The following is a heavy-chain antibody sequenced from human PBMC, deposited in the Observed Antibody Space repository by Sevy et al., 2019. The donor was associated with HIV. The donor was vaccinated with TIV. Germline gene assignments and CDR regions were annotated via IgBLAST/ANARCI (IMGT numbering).Heavy chain of an antibody. CDR1: GFTFGDYA. Sequence: GGSLRLSCTTSGFTFGDYAMNWVRQAPGKGLEWVAFLKSKADGGTVDHAASVEGRFTIPRDDSKSIAYLQMNDLTTEDTGVYYCTRWKGLQSIFDYWGQGALVTVSS. CDR2: LKSKADGGTV. V-gene: IGHV3-49*04. D-gene: IGHD1-1*01. CDR3: TRWKGLQSIFDY. J-gene: IGHJ4*02.